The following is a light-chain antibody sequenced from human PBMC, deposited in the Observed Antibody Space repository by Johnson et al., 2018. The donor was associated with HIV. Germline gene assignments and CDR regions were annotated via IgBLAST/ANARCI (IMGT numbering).Light chain of an antibody. Sequence: QSVLTQPPSVSAAPGQKVTISCSGSSSNIGNNYVSWYQQLPGTAPKVLIYDNNKRPSGIPDRFSGSKSGTSATLGITGLQTGDEADYYCGTWDTSLSAGGVFGSGTKGTVL. CDR1: SSNIGNNY. CDR2: DNN. V-gene: IGLV1-51*01. J-gene: IGLJ1*01. CDR3: GTWDTSLSAGGV.